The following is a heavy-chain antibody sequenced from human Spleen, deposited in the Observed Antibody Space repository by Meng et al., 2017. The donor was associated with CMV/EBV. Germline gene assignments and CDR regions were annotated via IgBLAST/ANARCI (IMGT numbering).Heavy chain of an antibody. J-gene: IGHJ4*02. CDR3: AKGLRPYGPFDY. V-gene: IGHV4-34*01. CDR2: INHSGST. CDR1: GGSFSGYY. D-gene: IGHD4-17*01. Sequence: QGRLQQWGAGLLKPSATLSPTGAVYGGSFSGYYWSWIRQPPGKGLEWIGEINHSGSTNYNPSLKSRVTISVDTSKNQFSLKLSSVTAADTAVYYCAKGLRPYGPFDYWGQGTLVTVSS.